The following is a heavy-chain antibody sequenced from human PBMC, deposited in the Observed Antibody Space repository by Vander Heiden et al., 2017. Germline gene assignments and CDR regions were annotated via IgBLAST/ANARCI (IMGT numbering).Heavy chain of an antibody. Sequence: EAQLMESGGGVVRPGGSLRLSCTASGSTSDNYDMRWARQAPGKGLEWVSGINWSGGSTGYTDSVKGRFITSRDNAKNSLFLQMNSLRAEDTAFYYCARVSNSGSGYLFDFWGQGTLVTVSS. D-gene: IGHD3-22*01. J-gene: IGHJ3*01. V-gene: IGHV3-20*04. CDR2: INWSGGST. CDR3: ARVSNSGSGYLFDF. CDR1: GSTSDNYD.